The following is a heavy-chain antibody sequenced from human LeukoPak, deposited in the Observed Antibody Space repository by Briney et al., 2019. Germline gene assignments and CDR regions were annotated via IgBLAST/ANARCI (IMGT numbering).Heavy chain of an antibody. CDR1: GFTFSSHW. CDR3: ARRGYDTGTLDY. Sequence: GGSLRLSCAASGFTFSSHWMHWVRQAPGKGLVWVSRINSDETSTSYADSVKGRFTISRDNAKNTLYLQMLSLRAEDTAVYYCARRGYDTGTLDYWGQGTLVTVSS. D-gene: IGHD3-22*01. CDR2: INSDETST. J-gene: IGHJ4*02. V-gene: IGHV3-74*01.